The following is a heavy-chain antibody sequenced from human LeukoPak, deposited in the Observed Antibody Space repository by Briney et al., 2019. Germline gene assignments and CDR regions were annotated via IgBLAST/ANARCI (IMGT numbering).Heavy chain of an antibody. CDR1: GGSISSYY. D-gene: IGHD3-22*01. Sequence: SETLSLTCTVSGGSISSYYWSWIRQPPGKGLEWIGYIYYSGSTNYNPSLKSRVTISVDTSKNQFSLKLSSVTAADTAVYYCASSSGYYYGEIDYWGQGTLVTVSS. V-gene: IGHV4-59*01. CDR2: IYYSGST. J-gene: IGHJ4*02. CDR3: ASSSGYYYGEIDY.